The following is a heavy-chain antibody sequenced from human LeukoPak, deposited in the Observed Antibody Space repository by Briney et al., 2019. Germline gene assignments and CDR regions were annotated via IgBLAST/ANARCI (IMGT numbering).Heavy chain of an antibody. CDR3: ARAPSEIGGYSPEYFRH. Sequence: GGSLRLSCAASGFTFSTYSMHWVRQPPGKGLVLVSRIKSVGSTNYADSVKGRFTISRDNAKNTVSLQMNSLRPEDTGVYYCARAPSEIGGYSPEYFRHWGQGTLVTVSS. V-gene: IGHV3-74*01. J-gene: IGHJ1*01. D-gene: IGHD3-22*01. CDR1: GFTFSTYS. CDR2: IKSVGST.